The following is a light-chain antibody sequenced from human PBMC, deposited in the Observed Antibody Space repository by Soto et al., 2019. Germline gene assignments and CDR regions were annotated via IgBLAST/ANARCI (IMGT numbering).Light chain of an antibody. J-gene: IGKJ1*01. Sequence: IVLPQSPGSLSLSPGERATLSCRASQSVDSSFFAWYQQKPGQAPRHLIYGASNRATGIPDRFSGSGSGTDFTLTISRLEPEDFAVYYCQQYVSSVTFGQGTKVEIK. V-gene: IGKV3-20*01. CDR1: QSVDSSF. CDR2: GAS. CDR3: QQYVSSVT.